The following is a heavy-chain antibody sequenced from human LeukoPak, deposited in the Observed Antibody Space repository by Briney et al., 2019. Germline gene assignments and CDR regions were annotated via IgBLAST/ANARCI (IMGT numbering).Heavy chain of an antibody. J-gene: IGHJ5*02. D-gene: IGHD3-9*01. CDR1: KYTFTGYY. V-gene: IGHV1-2*02. CDR2: INPNSGGT. Sequence: ASLKVSCKASKYTFTGYYMHGVRQAPGQGLEWMGWINPNSGGTNYAQTFQGRVTMTRDTSISTAYMELSRLRSDDTAVYYCARTGQGILTGYYSNWFDPWGQGTLVTVSS. CDR3: ARTGQGILTGYYSNWFDP.